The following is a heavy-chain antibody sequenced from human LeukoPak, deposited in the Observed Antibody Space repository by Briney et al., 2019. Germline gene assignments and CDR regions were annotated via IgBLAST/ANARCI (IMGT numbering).Heavy chain of an antibody. CDR2: ISSSSTTM. CDR3: VRGSGGYDPLAFDS. CDR1: GFTFSDYY. J-gene: IGHJ4*02. Sequence: GGSLRLSCAASGFTFSDYYMSWIRQAPGKGLEWISYISSSSTTMYYADSVKGRFTISRDNPKNSLYLQMNSLRAEDTAVYHCVRGSGGYDPLAFDSWGQGTLVTVSS. V-gene: IGHV3-11*04. D-gene: IGHD5-12*01.